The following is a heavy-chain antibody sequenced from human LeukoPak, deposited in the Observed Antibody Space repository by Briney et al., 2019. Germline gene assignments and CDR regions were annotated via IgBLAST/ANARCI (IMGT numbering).Heavy chain of an antibody. CDR3: ASLRAGVAVADFHYYYGMDV. D-gene: IGHD6-19*01. V-gene: IGHV3-21*01. CDR2: ISSSSSYI. Sequence: GGSLRLSCAASGFTFSSYSMNWVRQAPGKGLEWVSSISSSSSYIYYADSVKGRFTISRDNAKNSLYLQMNSLRAEDTAVYYCASLRAGVAVADFHYYYGMDVWGQGTTVTVSS. J-gene: IGHJ6*02. CDR1: GFTFSSYS.